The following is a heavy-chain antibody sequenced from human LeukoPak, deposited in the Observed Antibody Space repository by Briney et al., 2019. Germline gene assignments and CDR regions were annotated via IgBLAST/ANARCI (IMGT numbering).Heavy chain of an antibody. J-gene: IGHJ6*03. Sequence: PGGSLRLACAASGFTFSSYAMHWVRQAPGKGLEWVAVISYDGSNKYYADSVKGRFTISRDNSKNTLYLQMNSLRAEATAVYYCARGKSGPRYMDVWGKGTTVTVSS. CDR2: ISYDGSNK. CDR1: GFTFSSYA. CDR3: ARGKSGPRYMDV. V-gene: IGHV3-30*01. D-gene: IGHD3-10*01.